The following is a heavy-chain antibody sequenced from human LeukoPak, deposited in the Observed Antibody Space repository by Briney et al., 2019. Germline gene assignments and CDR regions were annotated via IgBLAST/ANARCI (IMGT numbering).Heavy chain of an antibody. CDR2: ISFDGSKK. CDR1: GFIFSSYA. CDR3: TREVVVTSIGYFDY. D-gene: IGHD2-21*02. Sequence: GGPLRLSCAASGFIFSSYAMHWVRQTPGKGLEWVTVISFDGSKKYYADSVKGRFTISRDNSKNTVFLQISSLRTEDTAVYYCTREVVVTSIGYFDYWGQGTLVTVSS. V-gene: IGHV3-30-3*01. J-gene: IGHJ4*02.